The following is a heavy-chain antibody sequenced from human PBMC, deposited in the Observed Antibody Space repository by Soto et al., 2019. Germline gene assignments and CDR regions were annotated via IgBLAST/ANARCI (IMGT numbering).Heavy chain of an antibody. D-gene: IGHD6-13*01. Sequence: EVQLLESGGGLVQPGGSLRLSCAASGVTFSSYAMSWVRQAPGKGLEWVSAISGSGGSTYYADSVKGRFTISRDNSKNTLYLQMNSLRAEDTAVYYSAKGCIAAAAYNWFDPWGQGTLVTVSS. CDR3: AKGCIAAAAYNWFDP. J-gene: IGHJ5*02. V-gene: IGHV3-23*01. CDR1: GVTFSSYA. CDR2: ISGSGGST.